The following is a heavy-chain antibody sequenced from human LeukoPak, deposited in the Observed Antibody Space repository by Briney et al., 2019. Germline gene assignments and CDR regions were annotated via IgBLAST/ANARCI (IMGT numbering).Heavy chain of an antibody. D-gene: IGHD3-10*01. Sequence: PGGSPRLSCVVSGFTLSSYGMTWVRQAPGKGLEWVSGMSDSGTNTYYAGSVKGRFTISRDNSKNTLYLQMNSLRAEDTAVYYCAKGGAVSSKSITMVRGTRRYYYYMDVWGKGTTVTISS. V-gene: IGHV3-23*01. CDR2: MSDSGTNT. CDR3: AKGGAVSSKSITMVRGTRRYYYYMDV. CDR1: GFTLSSYG. J-gene: IGHJ6*03.